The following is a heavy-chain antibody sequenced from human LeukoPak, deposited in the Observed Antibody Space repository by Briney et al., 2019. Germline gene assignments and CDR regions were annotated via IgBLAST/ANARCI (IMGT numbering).Heavy chain of an antibody. V-gene: IGHV1-24*01. Sequence: ASVKLSCKVSGYTLTELSMHWVRQAPGKGLEWMGGFDLEDGEKIYAQKFQGRVTMTEDTSTDTAYMELSSLRSEDTAVYYCATGLKYYYGSGDNYWGQGTLVTVSS. CDR1: GYTLTELS. CDR2: FDLEDGEK. D-gene: IGHD3-10*01. CDR3: ATGLKYYYGSGDNY. J-gene: IGHJ4*02.